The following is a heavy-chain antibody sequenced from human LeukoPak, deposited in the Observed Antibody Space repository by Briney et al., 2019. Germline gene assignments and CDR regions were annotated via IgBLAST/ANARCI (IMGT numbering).Heavy chain of an antibody. D-gene: IGHD3-22*01. CDR2: INPSGGST. J-gene: IGHJ4*02. V-gene: IGHV1-46*01. CDR1: GYTFTSYY. CDR3: ARGAPPTYYDSRGYLDY. Sequence: GASAKVSCKASGYTFTSYYMHWVRQAPGQGLEWMGIINPSGGSTSYAQKFQGRVTMTRDMSTSTVYMELSSLTSEDTAVYYCARGAPPTYYDSRGYLDYWGPGILVTVSS.